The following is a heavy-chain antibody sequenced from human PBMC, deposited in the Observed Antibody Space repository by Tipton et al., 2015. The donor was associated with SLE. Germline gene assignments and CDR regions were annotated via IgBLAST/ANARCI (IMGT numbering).Heavy chain of an antibody. V-gene: IGHV3-74*01. CDR3: TRGIDPGSSRISDY. J-gene: IGHJ4*02. CDR1: GFNFGAYW. CDR2: TNQDGNIR. D-gene: IGHD2-15*01. Sequence: SLRLSCVASGFNFGAYWMHWVRQAPGKGLVWISRTNQDGNIRSYGDSVKGRFIISRDNSKSTLYLQMNNVRVEDTALYYCTRGIDPGSSRISDYWGQGTMVSVSS.